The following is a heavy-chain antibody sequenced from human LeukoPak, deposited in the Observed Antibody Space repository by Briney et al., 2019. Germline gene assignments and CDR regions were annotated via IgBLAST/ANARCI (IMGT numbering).Heavy chain of an antibody. CDR3: AREQLVGIQRFDY. CDR2: ISSSSSTI. CDR1: GFTFSSYS. J-gene: IGHJ4*02. Sequence: GGSLRLSCAASGFTFSSYSMNWVRQAPGKGLEWVTYISSSSSTIYYADSVKGRFTISRDNAKNSLYLQMNSLRAEDTAVYYCAREQLVGIQRFDYWGQGTLVTVSS. D-gene: IGHD5-18*01. V-gene: IGHV3-48*01.